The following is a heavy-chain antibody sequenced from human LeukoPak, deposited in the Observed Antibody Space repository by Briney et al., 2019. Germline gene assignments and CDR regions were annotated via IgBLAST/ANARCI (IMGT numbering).Heavy chain of an antibody. CDR2: ISSCDSTI. V-gene: IGHV3-48*03. J-gene: IGHJ4*02. Sequence: GGSLRLSCSAYGFTLSSYEMNWGRRATGRGLGCVSYISSCDSTIYYADSVKGRFTISRDNAKNSLYLQMNSLRAEDTAVYYCARVYCSSTSCFLDYWGQGTLATVSS. CDR1: GFTLSSYE. D-gene: IGHD2-2*01. CDR3: ARVYCSSTSCFLDY.